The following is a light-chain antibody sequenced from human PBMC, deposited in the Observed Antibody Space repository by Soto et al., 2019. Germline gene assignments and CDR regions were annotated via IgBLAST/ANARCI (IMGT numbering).Light chain of an antibody. V-gene: IGKV1-5*01. Sequence: DIQMTQSPSTRSASVGDRVTITCRASQSISSWLAWYQQKPGKAPKLLIYDASSLESGVPSRFSGSGSGTEFTLTLSSLQPDDFATYYCQQYNSPELGQGTKVDIK. CDR1: QSISSW. CDR2: DAS. J-gene: IGKJ1*01. CDR3: QQYNSPE.